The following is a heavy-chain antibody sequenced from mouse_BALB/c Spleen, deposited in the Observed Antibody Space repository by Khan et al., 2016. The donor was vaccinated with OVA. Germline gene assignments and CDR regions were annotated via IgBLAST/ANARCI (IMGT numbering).Heavy chain of an antibody. CDR2: IYPFNDDS. Sequence: VQLKQSGPELLKPGASMKMSCKASGYTFTSYVMHWVKQKPGQGLEWIGYIYPFNDDSKYSEKFKGKATLTSDTSSNTAYMELSSLTSEDSAVYYCATQGSTYTWFAYWGQGTLVTVSA. V-gene: IGHV1S136*01. CDR1: GYTFTSYV. CDR3: ATQGSTYTWFAY. D-gene: IGHD1-1*01. J-gene: IGHJ3*01.